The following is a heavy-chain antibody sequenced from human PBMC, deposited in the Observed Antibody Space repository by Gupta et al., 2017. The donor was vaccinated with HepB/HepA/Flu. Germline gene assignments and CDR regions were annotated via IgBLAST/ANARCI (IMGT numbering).Heavy chain of an antibody. D-gene: IGHD2-8*01. CDR1: GGSMSTSH. Sequence: QVHLQESGPGLVEPSETLSLTCTVTGGSMSTSHWSWIRQSPGKGLEWIGYVYIGVTTNYNPSLKSRVTISVDTSKNQFSLKLTSVTAADTAVYFCAGSYYYFENWGHGILVTVTS. V-gene: IGHV4-59*01. CDR3: AGSYYYFEN. CDR2: VYIGVTT. J-gene: IGHJ4*01.